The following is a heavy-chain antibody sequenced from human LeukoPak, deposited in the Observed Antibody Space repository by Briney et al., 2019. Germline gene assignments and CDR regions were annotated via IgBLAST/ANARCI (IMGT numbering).Heavy chain of an antibody. Sequence: SETLSLTCTVSGGSISSYYWSWIRQPPGKRLEGIGYIFYSGSTNYNPSLKSRVTISVDASKNQFSLKLSSVTAADTAVYYCARHGSVSSGALVWGQGTLVTVSS. CDR1: GGSISSYY. J-gene: IGHJ4*02. CDR3: ARHGSVSSGALV. D-gene: IGHD3-22*01. V-gene: IGHV4-59*08. CDR2: IFYSGST.